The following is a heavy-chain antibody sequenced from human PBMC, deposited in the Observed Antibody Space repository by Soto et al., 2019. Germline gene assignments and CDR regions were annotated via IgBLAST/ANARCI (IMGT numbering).Heavy chain of an antibody. CDR1: GDSISSSKW. CDR3: ARGERQQQRDY. J-gene: IGHJ4*02. V-gene: IGHV4-4*02. D-gene: IGHD6-13*01. Sequence: SVTLSVTCAVSGDSISSSKWWSWVRQPPGKGLEWIGEIYHSGSTNYNPSLKSRVIISVDKSKNQFSLKLSSVTDADTAVYYCARGERQQQRDYWGQGTLVTVSS. CDR2: IYHSGST.